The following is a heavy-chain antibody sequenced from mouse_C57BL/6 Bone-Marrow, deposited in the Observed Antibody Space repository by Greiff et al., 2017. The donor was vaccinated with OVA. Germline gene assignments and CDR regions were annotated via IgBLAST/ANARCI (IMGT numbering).Heavy chain of an antibody. CDR3: ARGTGTKAMDY. CDR1: GYAFSSYW. J-gene: IGHJ4*01. V-gene: IGHV1-80*01. D-gene: IGHD4-1*01. Sequence: LVESGAELVKPGASVKISCKASGYAFSSYWMNWVKQRPGKGLEWIGQIYPGDGDTNYNGKFKGKATLTADKSSSTAYMQLSSLTSEDSAVYFCARGTGTKAMDYWGQGTSVTVSS. CDR2: IYPGDGDT.